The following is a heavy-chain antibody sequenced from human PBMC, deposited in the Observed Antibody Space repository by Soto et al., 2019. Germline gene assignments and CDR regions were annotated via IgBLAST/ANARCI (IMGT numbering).Heavy chain of an antibody. J-gene: IGHJ4*02. D-gene: IGHD6-19*01. CDR2: IYHSGST. CDR1: GGSISSGGYS. V-gene: IGHV4-30-2*01. Sequence: QLQLQESGSGLVKPSQTLSLTCAVSGGSISSGGYSWSWIRQPPGKGLEWIGYIYHSGSTYYNPSLKSRVTISVDRSKNQFSLKLSSVPAADTAVYYCASAGGLGAVAADYWGQGTLVTVSS. CDR3: ASAGGLGAVAADY.